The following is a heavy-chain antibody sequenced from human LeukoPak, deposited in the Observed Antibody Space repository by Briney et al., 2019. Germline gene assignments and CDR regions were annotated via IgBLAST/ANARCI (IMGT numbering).Heavy chain of an antibody. CDR2: ITSGGDYI. V-gene: IGHV3-21*04. J-gene: IGHJ4*02. CDR1: GFTFNTFN. CDR3: AKDPTGTGEDY. D-gene: IGHD4-11*01. Sequence: GGSLRLSCAASGFTFNTFNMNWVRQAPGKGLEWVSSITSGGDYIYYADSVKGRFTISRDNSKNTLYLQMNSLRAEDTAVYYCAKDPTGTGEDYWGQGTLVTVSS.